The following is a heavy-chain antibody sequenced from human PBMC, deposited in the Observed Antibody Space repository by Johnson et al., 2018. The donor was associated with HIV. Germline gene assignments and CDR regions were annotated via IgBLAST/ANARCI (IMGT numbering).Heavy chain of an antibody. D-gene: IGHD6-13*01. CDR2: ISYDGSNK. Sequence: QVQLVESGGGVVQPGRSLRLSCAASGFTFSSYAMHWVRQAPGKGLEWVAVISYDGSNKYYADSVKGRFTISRENAKNSLYLQMNSLRAGDTAVYYCARGKGAAAAEAFDIWGQGTMVTVSS. J-gene: IGHJ3*02. CDR1: GFTFSSYA. CDR3: ARGKGAAAAEAFDI. V-gene: IGHV3-30*14.